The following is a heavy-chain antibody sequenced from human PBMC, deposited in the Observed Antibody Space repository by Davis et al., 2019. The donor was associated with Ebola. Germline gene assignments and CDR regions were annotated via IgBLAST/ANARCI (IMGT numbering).Heavy chain of an antibody. CDR3: ARAGGSTTLTAPSMDV. D-gene: IGHD2-21*02. J-gene: IGHJ6*02. CDR1: GFTFSTYA. V-gene: IGHV3-23*01. CDR2: IGTGYDT. Sequence: PGGSLRLSCAASGFTFSTYAMYWVRQAPRKGLEWVSIIGTGYDTYYTDSVKGRFTISRDNSENALYLQMNSLRAEDTAVYYCARAGGSTTLTAPSMDVWGQGTTVTVSS.